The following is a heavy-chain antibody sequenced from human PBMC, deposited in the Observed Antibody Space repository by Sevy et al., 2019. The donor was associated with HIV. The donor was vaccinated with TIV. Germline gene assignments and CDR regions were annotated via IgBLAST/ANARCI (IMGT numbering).Heavy chain of an antibody. D-gene: IGHD2-15*01. CDR2: VSGSGRYT. Sequence: GGSLRLSCAASEFTFSSYAMSWVRQAPGKGLEWVSSVSGSGRYTYYADSVEGRFTISRDNSKNSLYVQMNSLRAEDTAVYFCAKGYCRGGSYPRDYYYYGMDVWGQGTTVTVSS. V-gene: IGHV3-23*01. J-gene: IGHJ6*02. CDR3: AKGYCRGGSYPRDYYYYGMDV. CDR1: EFTFSSYA.